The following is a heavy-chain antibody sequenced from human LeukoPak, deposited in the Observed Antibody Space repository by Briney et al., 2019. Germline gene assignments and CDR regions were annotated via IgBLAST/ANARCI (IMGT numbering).Heavy chain of an antibody. CDR1: GYTFTGYY. D-gene: IGHD3-22*01. V-gene: IGHV1-2*02. J-gene: IGHJ4*02. CDR2: INPNSGGT. Sequence: VASVKVSCKASGYTFTGYYMHWVRQAPGQGLEWMGWINPNSGGTNYAQKFQGRVTMTRDTSISTAYMELSRLRSDDTAVYYCARGNAEYYYDSSGYNDYWGQGTLVTVSS. CDR3: ARGNAEYYYDSSGYNDY.